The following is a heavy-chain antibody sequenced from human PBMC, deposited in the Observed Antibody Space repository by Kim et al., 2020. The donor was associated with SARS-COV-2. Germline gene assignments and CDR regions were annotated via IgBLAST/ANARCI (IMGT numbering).Heavy chain of an antibody. Sequence: TVYADSVKGRFTISRDNAKNTLYQQMNSLRVEDTAVYYCARVLYDSCLGHWAQGTLSPSPQ. V-gene: IGHV3-74*01. CDR2: T. CDR3: ARVLYDSCLGH. J-gene: IGHJ4*02. D-gene: IGHD3-22*01.